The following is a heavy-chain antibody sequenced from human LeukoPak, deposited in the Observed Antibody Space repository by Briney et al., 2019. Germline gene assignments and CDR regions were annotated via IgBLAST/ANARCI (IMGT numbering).Heavy chain of an antibody. CDR3: ARDRPTGASRVFVVQ. CDR1: GFTFSTYA. CDR2: MSSGSRYI. V-gene: IGHV3-21*06. J-gene: IGHJ4*02. Sequence: PGGSLRLSCTASGFTFSTYAMTWVRQAPGKGLEWISSMSSGSRYIYYADSVRGRFIISRDNTKNSLYLVMNNLRGEDTAIYYCARDRPTGASRVFVVQWGQGTPVTVSS. D-gene: IGHD2-15*01.